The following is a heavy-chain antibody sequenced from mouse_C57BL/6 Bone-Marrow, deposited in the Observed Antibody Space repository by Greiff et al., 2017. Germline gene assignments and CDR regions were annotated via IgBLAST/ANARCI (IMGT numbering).Heavy chain of an antibody. CDR1: GYTFTSYW. Sequence: QVQLQQPGAELVKPGASVKLSCKASGYTFTSYWMQWVKQRPGQGLEWIGEIDPSDSYTNYNQKFKGKATLPVDTSSSTAYMQLSSLTSEDSAVYYCAREAVLSGDFDYWGQGTTLTVSS. D-gene: IGHD1-3*01. CDR2: IDPSDSYT. J-gene: IGHJ2*01. CDR3: AREAVLSGDFDY. V-gene: IGHV1-50*01.